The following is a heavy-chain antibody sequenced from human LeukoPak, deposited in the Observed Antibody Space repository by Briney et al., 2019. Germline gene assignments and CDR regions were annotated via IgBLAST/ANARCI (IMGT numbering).Heavy chain of an antibody. CDR3: ARAAGTLGWFDP. CDR1: GFTVSSNY. Sequence: HAGGSLRLSCAASGFTVSSNYMSRVRQAPGKGLEWVSVIYSGGSTYYADSVKGRFSISRDNSKNTLYLQMNSLRAEDTAVYYCARAAGTLGWFDPWGQGTLVTVSS. J-gene: IGHJ5*02. D-gene: IGHD6-13*01. V-gene: IGHV3-53*01. CDR2: IYSGGST.